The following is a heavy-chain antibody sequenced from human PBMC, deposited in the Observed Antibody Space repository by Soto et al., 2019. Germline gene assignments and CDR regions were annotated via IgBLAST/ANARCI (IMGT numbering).Heavy chain of an antibody. J-gene: IGHJ4*02. D-gene: IGHD1-7*01. CDR3: ETTGTTVGIGY. CDR2: IYYSGST. V-gene: IGHV4-31*03. Sequence: QVQLQESGPGLVKPSQTLSLTCTFSGGSISSGGYYWSWIRQHPGQGLEWIGYIYYSGSTYYNPSLKRRVTISVDPSKNQFSLKLSSVTAADTAVYYCETTGTTVGIGYWGQGTLVTVSS. CDR1: GGSISSGGYY.